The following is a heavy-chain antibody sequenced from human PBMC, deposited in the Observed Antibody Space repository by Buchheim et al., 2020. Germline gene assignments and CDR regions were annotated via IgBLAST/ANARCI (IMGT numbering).Heavy chain of an antibody. V-gene: IGHV4-28*01. CDR2: IYYSGRT. CDR1: GYSISSSNW. J-gene: IGHJ4*02. CDR3: SKTSEGGSYLFPFDY. D-gene: IGHD1-26*01. Sequence: QVQLQESGPGLVKPSDTLSLTCVVSGYSISSSNWWGWIRQPPGKGLEWIGYIYYSGRTYYNPSLKSRVTMSVDTSKNQFSLKLSSVTAVDTAVYYCSKTSEGGSYLFPFDYWGQGTL.